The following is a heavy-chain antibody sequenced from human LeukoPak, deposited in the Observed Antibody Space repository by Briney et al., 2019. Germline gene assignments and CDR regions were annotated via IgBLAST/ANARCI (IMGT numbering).Heavy chain of an antibody. CDR3: ARDDFPQRHYGVYYGMDV. J-gene: IGHJ6*02. Sequence: GSSVKVSCKASGGTFSSYAISWVRQAPGQGLEWMGRIIPILGIANYAQKFQGRVTITADKSTSTAYMELSSLRSEDTAVYYCARDDFPQRHYGVYYGMDVWGQGTTVTVSS. V-gene: IGHV1-69*04. CDR1: GGTFSSYA. D-gene: IGHD4-17*01. CDR2: IIPILGIA.